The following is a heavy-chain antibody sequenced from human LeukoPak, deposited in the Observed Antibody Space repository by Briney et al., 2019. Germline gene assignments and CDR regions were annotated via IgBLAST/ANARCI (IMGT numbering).Heavy chain of an antibody. Sequence: ASVKVSCKASGGTFSSYAISWVRQAPGQGLEWMGGIIPIFGTANYAQKFQGRVTITADESTSTAYMELSSLRSEDTAVYYCARAPRGDVVVPDASTFDPWGQGTLVTVSS. CDR1: GGTFSSYA. D-gene: IGHD2-2*01. J-gene: IGHJ5*02. CDR2: IIPIFGTA. V-gene: IGHV1-69*13. CDR3: ARAPRGDVVVPDASTFDP.